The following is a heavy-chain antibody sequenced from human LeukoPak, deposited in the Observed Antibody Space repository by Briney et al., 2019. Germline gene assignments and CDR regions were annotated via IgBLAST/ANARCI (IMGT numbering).Heavy chain of an antibody. V-gene: IGHV4-39*07. Sequence: SETLSLTCTVSGGSISSGSYYWGWIRQPPGKGLEWIGTIYYSGSTYYNPSLKSRVTISVDTSKNQFSLKLSSVTAADTAVYYCASTSGYCSGGNCYSAFDYWGQGTLVTVSS. CDR2: IYYSGST. J-gene: IGHJ4*02. CDR3: ASTSGYCSGGNCYSAFDY. D-gene: IGHD2-15*01. CDR1: GGSISSGSYY.